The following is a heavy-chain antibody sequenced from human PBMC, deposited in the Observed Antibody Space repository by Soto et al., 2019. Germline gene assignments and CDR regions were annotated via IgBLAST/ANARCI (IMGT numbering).Heavy chain of an antibody. V-gene: IGHV3-21*03. Sequence: PGGSLRLSCAASGFTFSSYSMNWVRQAPGKGLEWVSSISSSSSYIYYADSVKGRFTISRDDSKNTLYLQMSSLKIEDTAVYFCTTPNISDYYWGQGALVTVSS. D-gene: IGHD3-22*01. CDR3: TTPNISDYY. CDR2: ISSSSSYI. CDR1: GFTFSSYS. J-gene: IGHJ4*02.